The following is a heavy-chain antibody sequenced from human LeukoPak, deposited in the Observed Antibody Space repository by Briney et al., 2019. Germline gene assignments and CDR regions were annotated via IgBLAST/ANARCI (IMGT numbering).Heavy chain of an antibody. J-gene: IGHJ4*02. V-gene: IGHV3-48*01. CDR1: GFTFSSYS. D-gene: IGHD2-2*01. Sequence: GGSLRLSCAASGFTFSSYSMNWGRQAPGKGLEWVSYISSSSSPIYCADSVKGRFTISRDNAKNSLYLQMNSLRAEDTAVYYCARVVVVPAAISSDYWGQGTLVTVSS. CDR3: ARVVVVPAAISSDY. CDR2: ISSSSSPI.